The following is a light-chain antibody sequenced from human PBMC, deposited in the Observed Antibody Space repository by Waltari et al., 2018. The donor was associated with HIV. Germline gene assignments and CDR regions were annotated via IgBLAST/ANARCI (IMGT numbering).Light chain of an antibody. J-gene: IGKJ5*01. CDR2: FVS. CDR1: QSIVNF. Sequence: IQMTQSPSSLSASVGDRVTITCRANQSIVNFLSWYQQTPGRAPKLLISFVSILESGVPSRFTGSGSGTDFALTISSLQPEDYATYYCQQSYSTPPITFGQGTRLEIK. CDR3: QQSYSTPPIT. V-gene: IGKV1-39*01.